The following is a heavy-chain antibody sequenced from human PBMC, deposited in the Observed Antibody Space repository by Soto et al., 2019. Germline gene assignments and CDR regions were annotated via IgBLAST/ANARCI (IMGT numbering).Heavy chain of an antibody. J-gene: IGHJ6*02. CDR2: ISYDGSNK. Sequence: GGSLRLSCAASGFTFSSYAMHWVRQAPGKGLEWVAVISYDGSNKYYADSVKGRFTISRDNSKNTLYLQMNSLRAEDTAVYYCAREKVSDYDFWSGYNYGMDVWGQGTTVTVSS. V-gene: IGHV3-30-3*01. CDR3: AREKVSDYDFWSGYNYGMDV. D-gene: IGHD3-3*01. CDR1: GFTFSSYA.